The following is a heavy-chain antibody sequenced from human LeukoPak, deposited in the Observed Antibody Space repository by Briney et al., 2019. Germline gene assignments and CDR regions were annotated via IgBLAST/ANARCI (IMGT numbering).Heavy chain of an antibody. CDR2: IWYDGREK. J-gene: IGHJ4*02. Sequence: GGSLRLSCAASGFIFSSCGMHWVRQAPGKGLEWVAVIWYDGREKNYRDSVRGRFTISRDNSKNTLYLQMNSLRVEDTAIYYCAKCYYYDSSGYCYPDYWGQGTLVTVSS. V-gene: IGHV3-33*06. CDR1: GFIFSSCG. CDR3: AKCYYYDSSGYCYPDY. D-gene: IGHD3-22*01.